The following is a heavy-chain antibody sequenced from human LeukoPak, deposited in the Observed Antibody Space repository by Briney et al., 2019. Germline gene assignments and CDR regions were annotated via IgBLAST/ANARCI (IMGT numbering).Heavy chain of an antibody. J-gene: IGHJ4*02. V-gene: IGHV3-30-3*01. CDR1: GFTFSSYA. D-gene: IGHD2-2*01. CDR2: ISYDGSNK. Sequence: GRSLRLSCAASGFTFSSYAMHWVRQAPGKGLEWVAVISYDGSNKYYADSVKGRFTISRDNSKNTLYLQMNSLRAEDTAVYYCAKGDCSSTSCPLDYWGQGTLVTVSS. CDR3: AKGDCSSTSCPLDY.